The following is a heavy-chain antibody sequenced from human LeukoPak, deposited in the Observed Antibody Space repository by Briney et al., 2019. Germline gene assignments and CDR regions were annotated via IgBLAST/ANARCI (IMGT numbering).Heavy chain of an antibody. CDR3: ARILVSYYNY. D-gene: IGHD3-10*01. J-gene: IGHJ4*02. CDR1: GYTYTGYY. V-gene: IGHV1-2*02. Sequence: ASVKVSGKASGYTYTGYYMHWVRQAPGQGLEWMGWINPNSGGTNYAQKLQGRVTMTTDTSTNTAYMELRSLRSDDTAVYYCARILVSYYNYWGQGTLVTVSS. CDR2: INPNSGGT.